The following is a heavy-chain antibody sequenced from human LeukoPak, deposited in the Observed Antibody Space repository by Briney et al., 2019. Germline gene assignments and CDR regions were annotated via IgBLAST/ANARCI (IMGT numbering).Heavy chain of an antibody. J-gene: IGHJ4*02. CDR3: AKAIDSSGYNFERGADY. CDR2: IYSGGST. V-gene: IGHV3-53*01. CDR1: GFTVSSNY. Sequence: GGSLRLSCAASGFTVSSNYMSWVRQAPGKGLEWVSVIYSGGSTYYADSVKGRFTISRDNSKKTLNLQMNSLRVEDTAIYYCAKAIDSSGYNFERGADYWGQGTLVTVSS. D-gene: IGHD3-22*01.